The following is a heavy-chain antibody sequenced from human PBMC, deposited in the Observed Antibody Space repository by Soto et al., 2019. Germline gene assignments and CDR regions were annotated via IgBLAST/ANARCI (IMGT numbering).Heavy chain of an antibody. CDR3: ARHPATNRVYYYYGMDV. D-gene: IGHD3-3*01. Sequence: SETLSVTCTVAGGSIRSSSYYWGWLQQPPGKGLEWIGSIYYSGSTYYNPSLKSRVTISVDTSKNQFSLKLSSVTAADTAVYYCARHPATNRVYYYYGMDVWGQGTTVTVSS. CDR2: IYYSGST. CDR1: GGSIRSSSYY. V-gene: IGHV4-39*01. J-gene: IGHJ6*02.